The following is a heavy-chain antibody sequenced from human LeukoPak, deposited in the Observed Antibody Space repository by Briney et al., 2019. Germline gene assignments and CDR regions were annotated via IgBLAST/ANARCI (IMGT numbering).Heavy chain of an antibody. CDR3: ARVRSTVTTMGY. CDR2: INHSGST. CDR1: GGSFSGYY. V-gene: IGHV4-34*01. J-gene: IGHJ4*02. D-gene: IGHD4-17*01. Sequence: PSETLSLTCAVYGGSFSGYYWSWIRQPPGKGLEWIGEINHSGSTNYNPSLKSRVTISVDTSKNQFSLKLSSVTAADTAVYYCARVRSTVTTMGYWGQGTLVTVSS.